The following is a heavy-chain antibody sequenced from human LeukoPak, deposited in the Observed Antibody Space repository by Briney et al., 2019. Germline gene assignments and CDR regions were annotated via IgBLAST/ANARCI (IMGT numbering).Heavy chain of an antibody. V-gene: IGHV4-39*07. CDR3: ARDHGNNWFDP. Sequence: SETLSLTCTVSGDSIISATYYWGWIRQPPGKRPQWIGGMYFSGNPYYNPSLHSRATVSVDTSRNQFFLKLTSVTAADTAVYYCARDHGNNWFDPWGQGSLVIVSS. CDR2: MYFSGNP. J-gene: IGHJ5*02. CDR1: GDSIISATYY.